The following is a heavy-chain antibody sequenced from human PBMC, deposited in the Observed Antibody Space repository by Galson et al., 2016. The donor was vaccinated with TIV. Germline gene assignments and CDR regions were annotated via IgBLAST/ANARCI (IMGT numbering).Heavy chain of an antibody. D-gene: IGHD3-3*01. CDR3: ARAPISIFGLATSYYCDY. CDR1: GFSLSTYGMS. V-gene: IGHV2-70*17. CDR2: IDWDDDK. J-gene: IGHJ4*02. Sequence: PALVKPTQTLTLTCTFSGFSLSTYGMSVGWIRQPPGKALGWLARIDWDDDKFYNSSLKTRLTISKDISRNQVVLTMTNMDPVDTATYYCARAPISIFGLATSYYCDYWGQGTLVTVSS.